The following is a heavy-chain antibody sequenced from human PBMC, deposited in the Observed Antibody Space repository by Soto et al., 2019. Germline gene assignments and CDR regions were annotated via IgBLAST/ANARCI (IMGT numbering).Heavy chain of an antibody. CDR1: GFTFSSYG. J-gene: IGHJ4*02. D-gene: IGHD3-3*01. Sequence: GGSLRLSCAASGFTFSSYGMHWVRQAPGKGLEWVAVIWYDGSNKYYADSVKGRFTISRDNSKNTLYLQMNSLRAEDTAVYYCARDSGGKTYYDFWSGHRHNGPFDYWGQGTLVTVSS. V-gene: IGHV3-33*01. CDR3: ARDSGGKTYYDFWSGHRHNGPFDY. CDR2: IWYDGSNK.